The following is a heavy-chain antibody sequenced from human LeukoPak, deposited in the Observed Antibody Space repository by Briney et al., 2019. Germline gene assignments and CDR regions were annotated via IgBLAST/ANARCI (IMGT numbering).Heavy chain of an antibody. Sequence: GESLKISCKGSGYRFTNYWIAWVRQMPGKGLELMGSIYPGDSDIRYRPSFQGQVTLSADKSFTTAYLQWRSLKASDTAMYYCTRQGVYFSDSSAFYYWGQGTRVTVSS. CDR2: IYPGDSDI. CDR1: GYRFTNYW. V-gene: IGHV5-51*01. J-gene: IGHJ4*02. CDR3: TRQGVYFSDSSAFYY. D-gene: IGHD3-22*01.